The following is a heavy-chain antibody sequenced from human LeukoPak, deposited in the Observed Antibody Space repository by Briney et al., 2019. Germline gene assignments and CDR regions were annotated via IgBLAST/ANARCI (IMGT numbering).Heavy chain of an antibody. Sequence: SEPLSLTCTVSGGSISSGGYYWSWIRQHPGEGLEWIGYIYYSGSTYYNPSLKSRVTISVDTSKNQFSLKLSSVTAADTAVYYCAREKRPYGDLANWGQGTLVIVSS. CDR1: GGSISSGGYY. J-gene: IGHJ4*02. D-gene: IGHD4-17*01. CDR3: AREKRPYGDLAN. V-gene: IGHV4-31*03. CDR2: IYYSGST.